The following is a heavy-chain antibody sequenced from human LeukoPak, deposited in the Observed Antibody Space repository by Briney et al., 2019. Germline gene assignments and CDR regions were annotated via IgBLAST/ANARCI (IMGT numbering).Heavy chain of an antibody. CDR1: GGSFSGFR. D-gene: IGHD2-2*01. J-gene: IGHJ3*02. CDR3: ALELVVPAALERLNAFDI. Sequence: SQTLSLTCAVSGGSFSGFRWHWIRQPPGKGPEWIGEINHSGGTTYNPSLKSRVTISVDTSKIQFSLNLTSVTAADTAVYYCALELVVPAALERLNAFDIWGHGTMVTVSS. CDR2: INHSGGT. V-gene: IGHV4-34*01.